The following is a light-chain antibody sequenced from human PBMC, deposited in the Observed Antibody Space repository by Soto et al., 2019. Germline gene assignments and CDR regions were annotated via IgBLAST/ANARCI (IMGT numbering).Light chain of an antibody. V-gene: IGLV1-47*02. CDR3: AAWDASLSGPV. J-gene: IGLJ3*02. CDR2: SDN. Sequence: QSALTQPPSASGTPGQRVTISCSGSNSNIGSDAVYWYQQLPGAAPKLLIFSDNQRPSGVPDRFSGSKSGSSASLAIGGLRSEDEADYYCAAWDASLSGPVFGGGTKLTVL. CDR1: NSNIGSDA.